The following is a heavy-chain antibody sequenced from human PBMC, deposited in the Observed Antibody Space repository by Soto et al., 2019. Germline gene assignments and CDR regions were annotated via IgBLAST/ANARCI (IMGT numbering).Heavy chain of an antibody. CDR2: ISYDGSNK. CDR3: AKDYDYRSPLSDSSGYSDY. D-gene: IGHD3-22*01. Sequence: PVGSLRLSCAASGFTFSSYGMHWVRQAPGKGLEWVAVISYDGSNKYYADSVKGRFTISRDNSKNTLYLQMNSLRAEDTAVYYCAKDYDYRSPLSDSSGYSDYWGQGTLVTVSS. V-gene: IGHV3-30*18. J-gene: IGHJ4*02. CDR1: GFTFSSYG.